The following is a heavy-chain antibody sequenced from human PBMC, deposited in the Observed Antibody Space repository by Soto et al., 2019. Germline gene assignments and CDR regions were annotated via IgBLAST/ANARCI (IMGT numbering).Heavy chain of an antibody. CDR1: GFTFSSYS. Sequence: GGSLRLSCAASGFTFSSYSMNWVRQAPGKGLEWVSSISSSSSYIYYADSVKGRFTISRDNAKNSLYLQMNSLRAEDTAVYYCAKRKGITMIVVGPVSYWGQGTLVTVSS. D-gene: IGHD3-22*01. V-gene: IGHV3-21*04. J-gene: IGHJ4*02. CDR3: AKRKGITMIVVGPVSY. CDR2: ISSSSSYI.